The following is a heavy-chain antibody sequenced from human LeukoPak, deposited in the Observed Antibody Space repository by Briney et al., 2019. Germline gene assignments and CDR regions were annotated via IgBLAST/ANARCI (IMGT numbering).Heavy chain of an antibody. V-gene: IGHV1-2*02. J-gene: IGHJ5*02. CDR2: INPNSGGT. D-gene: IGHD3-16*02. CDR1: GYTFTGYY. Sequence: ASVRVSCKASGYTFTGYYMHWVRQAPGQGLEWMGWINPNSGGTNYAQKFQGRVTMTRDTSISTAYMELSRLRSDDTAVYYCARDNSVGDIAWWFDPWGQGTLVTVSS. CDR3: ARDNSVGDIAWWFDP.